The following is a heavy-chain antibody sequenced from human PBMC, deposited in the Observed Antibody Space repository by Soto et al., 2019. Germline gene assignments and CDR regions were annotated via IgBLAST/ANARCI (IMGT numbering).Heavy chain of an antibody. D-gene: IGHD3-22*01. J-gene: IGHJ4*02. CDR2: IWYDGSNK. CDR1: GFTFSSYG. Sequence: PGGSLRLSCAASGFTFSSYGMHWVRQAPGKGLEWVAVIWYDGSNKYYADSVKGRFTISRDNSKNTLYLQMNGLRAEDTAVYYCAREREPYDSSGYYYGYWGQGALVTVSS. V-gene: IGHV3-33*01. CDR3: AREREPYDSSGYYYGY.